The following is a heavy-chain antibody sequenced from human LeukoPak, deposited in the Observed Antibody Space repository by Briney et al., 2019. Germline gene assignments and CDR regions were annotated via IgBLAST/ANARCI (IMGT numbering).Heavy chain of an antibody. CDR2: IYYSGST. CDR1: GGSISSYY. Sequence: PSETLSLTCTVSGGSISSYYWSWIRQPPGKGLEWLGYIYYSGSTNYNPSLKSRVTISVDTSKNQFSLKLSSVTAADTAVYYCARAGDFWSGPYFDYWGQGTLVTDFS. D-gene: IGHD3-3*01. J-gene: IGHJ4*02. CDR3: ARAGDFWSGPYFDY. V-gene: IGHV4-59*01.